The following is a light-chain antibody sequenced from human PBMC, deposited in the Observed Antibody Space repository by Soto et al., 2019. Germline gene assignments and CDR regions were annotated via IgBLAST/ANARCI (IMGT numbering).Light chain of an antibody. CDR3: QQSFGTPPP. V-gene: IGKV1-39*01. CDR1: QSISDN. Sequence: DIQMTQSPSSLSASVGDRVTITCRASQSISDNLTWYQHKPGTAPNLLIYAASSLQSGVPSRFSGSGSGTDFTLTISSLQPEDFVTYYCQQSFGTPPPCGGGTKGEIK. J-gene: IGKJ4*01. CDR2: AAS.